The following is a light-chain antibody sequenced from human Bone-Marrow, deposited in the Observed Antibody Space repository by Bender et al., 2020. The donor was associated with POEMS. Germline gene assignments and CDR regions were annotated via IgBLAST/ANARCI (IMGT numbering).Light chain of an antibody. V-gene: IGLV7-46*01. J-gene: IGLJ3*02. Sequence: QAVVTQEPSLTVSPGGTVTLTCGSSAGAVTSGQYAYWFQQKPGQAPRTLIYDTTDRDTWTPARFSGSLLGGKAALSLSGAQPEDEADYYCAAWEDSLNGWVFGGGTKLTVL. CDR3: AAWEDSLNGWV. CDR1: AGAVTSGQY. CDR2: DTT.